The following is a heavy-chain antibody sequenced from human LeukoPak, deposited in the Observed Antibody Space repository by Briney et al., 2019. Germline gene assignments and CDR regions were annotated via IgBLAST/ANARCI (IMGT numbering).Heavy chain of an antibody. V-gene: IGHV5-51*01. D-gene: IGHD2-15*01. CDR2: IYPGDSDT. J-gene: IGHJ4*02. Sequence: GESLKISCKGSGYSFTSYWIGWVRQMPGKGLEWMGIIYPGDSDTRYSSSFQGQVTISADKSISTAYLQWSSLKASDTAMYYCARLLGYCSGGSCYPDTFDYWGQGTLVTVSS. CDR1: GYSFTSYW. CDR3: ARLLGYCSGGSCYPDTFDY.